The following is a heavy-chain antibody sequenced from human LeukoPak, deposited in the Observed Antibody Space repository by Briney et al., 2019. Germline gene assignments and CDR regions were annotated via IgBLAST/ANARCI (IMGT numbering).Heavy chain of an antibody. D-gene: IGHD3-3*01. Sequence: SQTLSLTCTVSGGSISSSSYYWGWIRQPPGKGLEWIGSIYYSGSTYYNPSLKSRVTISVDTSKNQFSLKLSSVTAADTAVYYCAGRRAFTIFGVVKVYYFDYWGQGTLVTVSS. V-gene: IGHV4-39*01. CDR2: IYYSGST. J-gene: IGHJ4*02. CDR3: AGRRAFTIFGVVKVYYFDY. CDR1: GGSISSSSYY.